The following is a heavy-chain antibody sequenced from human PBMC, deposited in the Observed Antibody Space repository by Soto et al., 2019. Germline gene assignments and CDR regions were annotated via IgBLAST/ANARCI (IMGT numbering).Heavy chain of an antibody. CDR3: ARGPTLTTDY. CDR1: GDSISGRSYD. V-gene: IGHV4-30-4*01. J-gene: IGHJ4*02. CDR2: VQKSGRT. D-gene: IGHD4-17*01. Sequence: SETLCVTCIVAGDSISGRSYDWSWIRQPPGKGLEWIGRVQKSGRTDFNLSLESRLTMSIDTSKNHFSMSLRSVTVADTAMYYCARGPTLTTDYWGQGTLVTVSS.